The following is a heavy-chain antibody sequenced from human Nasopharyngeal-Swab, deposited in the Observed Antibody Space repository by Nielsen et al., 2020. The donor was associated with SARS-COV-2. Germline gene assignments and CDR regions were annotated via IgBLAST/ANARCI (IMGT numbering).Heavy chain of an antibody. CDR1: GGTFSSYA. CDR2: IIPIFGTA. J-gene: IGHJ4*02. CDR3: AGEGYCSGGSCYSGVDY. V-gene: IGHV1-69*06. D-gene: IGHD2-15*01. Sequence: SVKVSCKASGGTFSSYAISWVRQAPGQGLEWMGGIIPIFGTANYAQKFQGRVTITADKSTSTAYMELSSLRSEDTAVYYCAGEGYCSGGSCYSGVDYWGQGTLVTVSS.